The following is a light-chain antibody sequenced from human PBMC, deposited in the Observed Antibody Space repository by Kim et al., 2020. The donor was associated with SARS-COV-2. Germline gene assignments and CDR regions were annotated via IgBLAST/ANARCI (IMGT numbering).Light chain of an antibody. Sequence: ASVGDRATITCRASQSISNYLNWYQQKPGKAPKLLIYAASSLQSGVPSRFSGSGSGTEFTLTISSLQREDFATYYCQQSYRTPYTSGQGTKLEI. J-gene: IGKJ2*01. CDR2: AAS. CDR3: QQSYRTPYT. V-gene: IGKV1-39*01. CDR1: QSISNY.